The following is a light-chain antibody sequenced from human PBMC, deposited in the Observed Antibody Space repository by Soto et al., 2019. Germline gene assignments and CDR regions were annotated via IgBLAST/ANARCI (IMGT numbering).Light chain of an antibody. J-gene: IGKJ3*01. CDR3: HQYDTRPLI. V-gene: IGKV1-33*01. CDR2: DAS. CDR1: QDISNY. Sequence: DIQMTQSPSSLSASVGDRVTITCQASQDISNYLNWYQQKPGKAPKLLIYDASNLETRVPSRFSGSGSGTDFSFTISSLPPEDIATYYCHQYDTRPLIFGAVTKVDIK.